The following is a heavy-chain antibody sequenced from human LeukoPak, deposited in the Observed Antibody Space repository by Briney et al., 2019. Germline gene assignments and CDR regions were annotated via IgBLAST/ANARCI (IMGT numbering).Heavy chain of an antibody. CDR1: GYGFTGRY. Sequence: ASVTVSCTSSGYGFTGRYLHWMWQAHGPRLELMGCINHNSGVTSYAQRFQGRVAVTRDTSINTAYMELSMLKSDDTAVYYCARGGRPAATIVSHPWGQGTLVTVSS. CDR3: ARGGRPAATIVSHP. CDR2: INHNSGVT. V-gene: IGHV1-2*02. D-gene: IGHD4-11*01. J-gene: IGHJ4*02.